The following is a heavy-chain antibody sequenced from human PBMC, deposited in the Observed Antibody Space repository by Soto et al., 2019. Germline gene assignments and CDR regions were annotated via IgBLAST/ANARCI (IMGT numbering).Heavy chain of an antibody. D-gene: IGHD6-19*01. Sequence: QVQLVQSGAEVEKPGASVKVSCKASGYTFTTYDFNWVRQAPGHGLEWMGWMNPDTGITGYAQKFQGRVTMTRDTSISTAFMALSGLTAEDTAVYYCARALGYSSTSRLDLWGQGTLVTVSS. V-gene: IGHV1-8*01. CDR1: GYTFTTYD. CDR2: MNPDTGIT. CDR3: ARALGYSSTSRLDL. J-gene: IGHJ4*02.